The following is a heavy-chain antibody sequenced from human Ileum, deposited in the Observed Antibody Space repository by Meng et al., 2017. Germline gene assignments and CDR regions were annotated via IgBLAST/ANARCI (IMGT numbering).Heavy chain of an antibody. CDR3: AIHIAVSGTRCFYS. CDR1: SGCISSGQW. J-gene: IGHJ4*02. V-gene: IGHV4-4*02. D-gene: IGHD6-19*01. Sequence: EQLQESGPGLVQPSETLSLTCDVASGCISSGQWGSWVRQPPGKGLEWIGEMYPSGTTNYNPSLNLRVPISLDTSPIPLSLKFCSVPAADTAVYYCAIHIAVSGTRCFYSWGQGTLVPVSS. CDR2: MYPSGTT.